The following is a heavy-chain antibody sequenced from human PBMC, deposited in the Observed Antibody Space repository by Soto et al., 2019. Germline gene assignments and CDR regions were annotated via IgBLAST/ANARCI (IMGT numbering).Heavy chain of an antibody. J-gene: IGHJ6*02. CDR2: ISYDGSNK. V-gene: IGHV3-30-3*01. Sequence: GGSLRLSCAASGFTFSSYAMHWVRQAPGKGLEWVAVISYDGSNKYYADSVKGRFTISRDNSKNTLYLQMNSLRAEDTAVYYCARDLGQLLWFGEFIHYYYYYGMDVWGQGTTVTVSS. CDR3: ARDLGQLLWFGEFIHYYYYYGMDV. D-gene: IGHD3-10*01. CDR1: GFTFSSYA.